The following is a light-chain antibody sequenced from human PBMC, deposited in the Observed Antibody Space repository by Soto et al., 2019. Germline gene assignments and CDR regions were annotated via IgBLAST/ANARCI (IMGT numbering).Light chain of an antibody. CDR1: QSVDSNY. CDR2: GAS. J-gene: IGKJ5*01. Sequence: EIVMTQSPGTLSLYPGDTATLSCRASQSVDSNYLAWYQRKPGQAPRLLIYGASTRATGIPDRFSGSGSGTEFTLTISSLQSEDFAVYYCQQYHHWPPITFGQGTRLEIK. CDR3: QQYHHWPPIT. V-gene: IGKV3-15*01.